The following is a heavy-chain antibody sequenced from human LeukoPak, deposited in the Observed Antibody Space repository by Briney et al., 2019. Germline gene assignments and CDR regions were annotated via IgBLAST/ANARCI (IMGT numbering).Heavy chain of an antibody. J-gene: IGHJ4*02. V-gene: IGHV3-21*01. D-gene: IGHD3-10*01. CDR3: ARGYGSGSYGGPGFDY. CDR2: ISSSSSYI. CDR1: GFTFSSYS. Sequence: GGSLRLSCAASGFTFSSYSMNWVRQAPGKGLEWVSSISSSSSYIYYADSVKGRFTISRGNAKNSLYLQMNSLRAEDTAVYYCARGYGSGSYGGPGFDYWGQGTLVTVSS.